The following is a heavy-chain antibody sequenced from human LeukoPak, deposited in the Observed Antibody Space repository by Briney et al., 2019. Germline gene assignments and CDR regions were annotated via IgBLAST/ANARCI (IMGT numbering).Heavy chain of an antibody. V-gene: IGHV3-21*01. CDR2: ISSSRSYI. CDR1: GFTFSSYS. J-gene: IGHJ6*03. CDR3: ARRKGYSSSLYYYYYMDV. Sequence: GGSLRLSCAASGFTFSSYSMNWVRQAPGKGLEWVSSISSSRSYIYYADSVKGRFTISRDNAKNSLYLQMNSLRAEDTAVYYCARRKGYSSSLYYYYYMDVWGKGTTVTVSS. D-gene: IGHD6-13*01.